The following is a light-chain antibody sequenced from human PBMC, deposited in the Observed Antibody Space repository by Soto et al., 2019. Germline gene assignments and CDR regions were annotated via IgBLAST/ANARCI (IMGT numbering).Light chain of an antibody. J-gene: IGLJ1*01. CDR2: AVS. Sequence: ALTQPASVSGSPGQSITISCTGTSSDVGLYDYVSWYQQHPGKAPQLMIYAVSNRPSGVSNRFSASKSGNTASLFISGLQAEDEADYYCSSYTSDSSYVFGSGTKSPS. CDR1: SSDVGLYDY. CDR3: SSYTSDSSYV. V-gene: IGLV2-14*01.